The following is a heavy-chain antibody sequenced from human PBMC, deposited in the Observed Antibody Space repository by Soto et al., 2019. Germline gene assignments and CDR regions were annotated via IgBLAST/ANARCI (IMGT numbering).Heavy chain of an antibody. J-gene: IGHJ4*02. CDR3: AKDQGSSWYEIDY. V-gene: IGHV3-23*01. Sequence: PGGPLRLSWGASGFTFRNFAVSWVLKAPGKGLEWVSAISGSGGSTYYADSVKGRFTISRDNSKNTLYLQMNSLRAEDTAVYYCAKDQGSSWYEIDYWGQGTLVTVSS. D-gene: IGHD6-13*01. CDR1: GFTFRNFA. CDR2: ISGSGGST.